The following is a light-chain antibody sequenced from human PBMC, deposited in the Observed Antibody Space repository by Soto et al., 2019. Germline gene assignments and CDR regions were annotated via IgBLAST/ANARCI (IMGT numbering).Light chain of an antibody. CDR2: SAS. J-gene: IGKJ1*01. V-gene: IGKV1-5*01. Sequence: DIQMTQSPSTLSASVGDRVTITCRASQGISSWLAWYQQKPGKAPKLLIYSASNLDSGVPSRFSGSGSGTEFTLTISSLQPDDFATYYCQQFSSYSRTFGQGTKVDIK. CDR3: QQFSSYSRT. CDR1: QGISSW.